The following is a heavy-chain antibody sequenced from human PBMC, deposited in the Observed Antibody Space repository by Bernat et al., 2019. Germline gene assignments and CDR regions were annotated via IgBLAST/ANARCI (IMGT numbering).Heavy chain of an antibody. V-gene: IGHV3-23*01. CDR1: GFTFSSYA. CDR2: ISGSGGST. CDR3: AKGGAGSLTYYYYYYMDV. Sequence: EVQLLESGGGLVQPGGSLRLSCAASGFTFSSYAMSWVRQAPGKGLEWVSAISGSGGSTYYAGSVKGRFTISRENSKNTLYLQMNSLRAEDTAVYYCAKGGAGSLTYYYYYYMDVWGKGTTVTVSS. J-gene: IGHJ6*03. D-gene: IGHD6-19*01.